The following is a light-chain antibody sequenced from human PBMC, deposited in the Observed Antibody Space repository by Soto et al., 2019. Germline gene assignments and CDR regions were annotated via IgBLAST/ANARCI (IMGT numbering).Light chain of an antibody. CDR1: QNIYTY. V-gene: IGKV1-39*01. CDR3: QPYNSYPCT. Sequence: DIQLTQSPSSLSASVGDRVTISCRASQNIYTYVNWYQLKPGKAPKLLIFASSTLQSGVPPSFSGSGSGADFSLAITSLRPEDFATYNYQPYNSYPCTFGQGTKLEIK. CDR2: ASS. J-gene: IGKJ2*02.